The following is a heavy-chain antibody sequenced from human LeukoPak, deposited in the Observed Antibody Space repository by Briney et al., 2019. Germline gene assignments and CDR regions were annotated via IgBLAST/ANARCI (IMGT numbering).Heavy chain of an antibody. CDR3: ARQYSSSWYNWFDR. CDR2: ISAYNGNT. Sequence: ASVKVSCKTSGYTFTTYVFNWVRQAPGQGLEWMGWISAYNGNTNYAQNLQGRVTITRDTSASTAYMELSSLRSEDMAVYYCARQYSSSWYNWFDRWGQGTLVTVSS. J-gene: IGHJ5*02. V-gene: IGHV1-18*03. CDR1: GYTFTTYV. D-gene: IGHD6-13*01.